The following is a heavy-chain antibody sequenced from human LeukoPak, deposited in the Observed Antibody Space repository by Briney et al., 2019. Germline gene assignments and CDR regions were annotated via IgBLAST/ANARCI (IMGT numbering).Heavy chain of an antibody. CDR2: IYYSGRT. J-gene: IGHJ4*02. Sequence: SETLSLTCAVSGGSISSYYWSWIRQPPGKGLEWVGYIYYSGRTNYNPSLKSRVTISVDTSKNQFSLKLSSVTAADTAVYYCARDGGIYYYDSSGYYDYWGQGTLVTVSS. V-gene: IGHV4-59*01. D-gene: IGHD3-22*01. CDR1: GGSISSYY. CDR3: ARDGGIYYYDSSGYYDY.